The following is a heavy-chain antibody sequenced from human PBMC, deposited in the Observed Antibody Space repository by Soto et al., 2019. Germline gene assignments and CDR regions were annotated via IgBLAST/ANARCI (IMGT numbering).Heavy chain of an antibody. V-gene: IGHV4-59*01. CDR2: IYYSGST. J-gene: IGHJ6*03. Sequence: PSETLSLTCTVSGCSISIYYWSWVRQPPGKGLEWIGYIYYSGSTNYNPSLKSRVTISVDTSKNQFSLKLSSVTAADTAVYYCARTYGDLPYYYYYYMDVWGKGTTVTVSS. CDR1: GCSISIYY. CDR3: ARTYGDLPYYYYYYMDV. D-gene: IGHD4-17*01.